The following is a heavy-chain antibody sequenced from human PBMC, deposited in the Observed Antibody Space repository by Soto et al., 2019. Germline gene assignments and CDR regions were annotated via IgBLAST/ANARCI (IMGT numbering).Heavy chain of an antibody. CDR3: ARFTMVRGELGAKGYYYYGMDV. V-gene: IGHV4-4*02. D-gene: IGHD3-10*01. J-gene: IGHJ6*02. Sequence: SETLSLTCAVSGGSISSSNWWSWVRQPPGKGLEWIGEIYHSGSTNYNPSLKSRVTISVDKSKNQFSLKLSSVTAAGTAVYYCARFTMVRGELGAKGYYYYGMDVWGQGTTVTVSS. CDR1: GGSISSSNW. CDR2: IYHSGST.